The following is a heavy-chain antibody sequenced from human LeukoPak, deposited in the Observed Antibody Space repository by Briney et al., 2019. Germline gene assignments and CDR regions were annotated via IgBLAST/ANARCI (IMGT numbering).Heavy chain of an antibody. V-gene: IGHV3-23*01. CDR3: AKYYGSGSYIMVYYFDY. D-gene: IGHD3-10*01. CDR2: SGSGGTT. Sequence: GGSLRLSCAASGSPFSNDAMSWVRQAPGKGLEWVSASGSGGTTYYADSVKGRFTISRDNSKSTLYLQMNSLRAEDTAVYYCAKYYGSGSYIMVYYFDYWGQGTLVTVSS. J-gene: IGHJ4*02. CDR1: GSPFSNDA.